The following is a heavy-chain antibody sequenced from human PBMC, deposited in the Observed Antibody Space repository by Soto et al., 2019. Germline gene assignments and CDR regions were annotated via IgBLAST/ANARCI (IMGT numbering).Heavy chain of an antibody. J-gene: IGHJ6*02. CDR1: GFTFSSYE. V-gene: IGHV3-48*03. Sequence: GGSLRLSCAASGFTFSSYEMNWVRQAPGKGLEWVSYISSSGSTIYYADSVKGRFTISRDNAKNSLYLQMNSLRAEDTAVYYCAREGGYYDSRAYYYYGMDVWGQGTTVTAP. D-gene: IGHD3-22*01. CDR3: AREGGYYDSRAYYYYGMDV. CDR2: ISSSGSTI.